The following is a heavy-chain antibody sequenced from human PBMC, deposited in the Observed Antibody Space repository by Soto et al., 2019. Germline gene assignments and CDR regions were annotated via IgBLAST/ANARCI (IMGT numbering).Heavy chain of an antibody. CDR3: ACERSGFCDP. D-gene: IGHD3-22*01. Sequence: QVQLVQSGAEVKKPGASVKVSCKASGYTFTSYDINWVRQATGQGLEWMGWMNPNSGNTGYAQQFQGRLTMTRNTSIRTADMELSSLRSEDTAVYYCACERSGFCDPWGQEALVVVAA. J-gene: IGHJ5*02. V-gene: IGHV1-8*02. CDR1: GYTFTSYD. CDR2: MNPNSGNT.